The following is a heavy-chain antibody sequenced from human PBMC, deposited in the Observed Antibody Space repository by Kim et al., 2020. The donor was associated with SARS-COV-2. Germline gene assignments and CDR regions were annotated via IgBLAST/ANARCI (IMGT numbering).Heavy chain of an antibody. D-gene: IGHD6-13*01. V-gene: IGHV7-4-1*02. CDR3: ALVPDAFDI. J-gene: IGHJ3*02. Sequence: GNPTYAQGFTGRFVFSLDTSVSTAYLQISSLKAEDTAVYYCALVPDAFDIWGQGTMVTVSS. CDR2: GNP.